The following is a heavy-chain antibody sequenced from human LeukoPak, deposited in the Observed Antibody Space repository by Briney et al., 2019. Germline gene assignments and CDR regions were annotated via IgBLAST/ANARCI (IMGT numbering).Heavy chain of an antibody. D-gene: IGHD2-15*01. CDR2: ILYNGNKQ. Sequence: GGSLRLSCAASGFSFSSYGIHWVRQAPGKGLEWVAFILYNGNKQYYADSVKGRFTISRDNSKNTLYLQMNSLRAEDTAVYYCARDSDKWMDYWGQGTLVTVSS. CDR1: GFSFSSYG. CDR3: ARDSDKWMDY. J-gene: IGHJ4*02. V-gene: IGHV3-30*02.